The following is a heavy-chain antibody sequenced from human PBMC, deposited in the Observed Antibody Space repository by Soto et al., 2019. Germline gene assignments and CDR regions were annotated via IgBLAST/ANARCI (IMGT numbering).Heavy chain of an antibody. D-gene: IGHD1-26*01. CDR2: ISYDGSNK. Sequence: PGGSLRLSCAASGFTFSSYGMHWVRQAPGKGLEWVAVISYDGSNKYYADSVKGRFTISRDNSKNTLYLQMNSLRAEDTAVYYCATSSGSSYYYYYGMDVWGQGTTVTVSS. CDR1: GFTFSSYG. J-gene: IGHJ6*02. CDR3: ATSSGSSYYYYYGMDV. V-gene: IGHV3-30*03.